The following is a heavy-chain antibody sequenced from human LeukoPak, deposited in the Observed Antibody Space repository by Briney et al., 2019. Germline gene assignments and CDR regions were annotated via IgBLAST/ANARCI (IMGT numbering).Heavy chain of an antibody. V-gene: IGHV4-31*03. CDR1: GGSISSGGYY. D-gene: IGHD3-10*01. Sequence: SQTLSLTCTVSGGSISSGGYYWSWIRQHPGKGLEWIGYIYYSGSTYYNPSLKSRVTISVDTSKNQFSLKLSSVTAADTAVYYCARWGPLWFGELCHAFDIWGQGTMVTVSS. J-gene: IGHJ3*02. CDR2: IYYSGST. CDR3: ARWGPLWFGELCHAFDI.